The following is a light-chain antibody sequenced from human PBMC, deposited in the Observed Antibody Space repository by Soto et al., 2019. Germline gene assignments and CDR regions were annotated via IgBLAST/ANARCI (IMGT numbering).Light chain of an antibody. J-gene: IGLJ1*01. CDR1: SSDVGGYNY. CDR2: DVS. CDR3: CSYAGSYDYV. V-gene: IGLV2-11*01. Sequence: QSALTQPRLVSGSPGQSVTISCTGTSSDVGGYNYVSWYQQHPGKAPKLMIYDVSKRPSGVPDRFSGSKSGNTASLTISGLQAEDEADYYCCSYAGSYDYVFGTGTKLTVL.